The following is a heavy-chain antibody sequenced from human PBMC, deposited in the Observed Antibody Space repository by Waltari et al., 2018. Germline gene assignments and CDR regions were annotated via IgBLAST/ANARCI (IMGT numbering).Heavy chain of an antibody. D-gene: IGHD6-6*01. CDR3: ARVSIAARPVWFDP. CDR1: GGSISSSRYY. J-gene: IGHJ5*02. V-gene: IGHV4-39*07. Sequence: QLQLQESGPGLVKPSETLSLTCTVSGGSISSSRYYWGWLRQPPGKGLEWIGSIYYSGSTYYNPSLKSRVTISVDTSKNQFSLKLSSVTAADTAVYYCARVSIAARPVWFDPWGQGTLVTVSS. CDR2: IYYSGST.